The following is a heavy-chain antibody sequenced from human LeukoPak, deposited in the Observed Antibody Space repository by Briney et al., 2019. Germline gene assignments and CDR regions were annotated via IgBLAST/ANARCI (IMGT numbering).Heavy chain of an antibody. V-gene: IGHV4-39*01. CDR2: IYYSGNT. CDR1: GVSISSSNSY. J-gene: IGHJ6*03. Sequence: SETLSLTCTVSGVSISSSNSYWGWIRQPPGKGLEWIGSIYYSGNTYYNASLKSQVSISIDTSKNQFSLRLTSVTAADTAVYYCARGRRDGYTLYYMDVWAKGTTVTISS. CDR3: ARGRRDGYTLYYMDV. D-gene: IGHD5-24*01.